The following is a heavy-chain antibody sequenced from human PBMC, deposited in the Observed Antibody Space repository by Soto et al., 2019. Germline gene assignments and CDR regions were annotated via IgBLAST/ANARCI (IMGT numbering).Heavy chain of an antibody. J-gene: IGHJ4*02. D-gene: IGHD2-2*01. CDR1: GFSLSNARVG. CDR3: APIIRRGDFVVVASEMDY. V-gene: IGHV2-26*01. CDR2: IFSNDEK. Sequence: QVTLKESGPVLVKPTETLTLTCTVSGFSLSNARVGVSWIRQPPGKALEWLAHIFSNDEKSYTTSLKSGLTISNDSSKRQVVHIATNMDPVHTATYFCAPIIRRGDFVVVASEMDYWGQGSLVTVSS.